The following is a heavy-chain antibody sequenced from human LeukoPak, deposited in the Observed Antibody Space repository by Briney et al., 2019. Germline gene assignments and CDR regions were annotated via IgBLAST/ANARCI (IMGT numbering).Heavy chain of an antibody. CDR3: ASSKGGNLAFDY. D-gene: IGHD1-14*01. CDR1: GFTFSSYW. CDR2: INTNGSST. V-gene: IGHV3-74*01. J-gene: IGHJ4*02. Sequence: GGSLRLSCAASGFTFSSYWMHWVCQAPGKGLVWVSRINTNGSSTTYADSVKGRFTISRDNAKNTLYLQMNSLRAEDTAVYYCASSKGGNLAFDYWGQGTLVTVSS.